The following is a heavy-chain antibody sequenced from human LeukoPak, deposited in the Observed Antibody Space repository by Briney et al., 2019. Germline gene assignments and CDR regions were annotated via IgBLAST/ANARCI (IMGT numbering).Heavy chain of an antibody. V-gene: IGHV3-30*18. CDR3: AKPLASYDSSGYLEG. CDR1: GFTFSSYG. J-gene: IGHJ4*02. Sequence: GGSLRLSCAASGFTFSSYGMHWVRQAPGKGLEWVAVISYDGSNKYYADSVKGRFTISRDNSKNTLYLQMNSLRAEDTAVYYCAKPLASYDSSGYLEGWGQGTLVTVSS. D-gene: IGHD3-22*01. CDR2: ISYDGSNK.